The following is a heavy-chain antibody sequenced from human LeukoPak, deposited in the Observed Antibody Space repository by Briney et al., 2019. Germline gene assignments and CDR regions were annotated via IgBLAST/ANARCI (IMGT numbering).Heavy chain of an antibody. CDR3: ARLFLSLGFWSGYYMDV. Sequence: SETLSLTCTVSGGSISSYYWSWIRQPPGKGLEWIGYIYYSGSTNYNPSLKSRVTISVVTSKNQFSLKLSSVTAADTAVYYCARLFLSLGFWSGYYMDVWGKGTTVTVSS. V-gene: IGHV4-59*08. D-gene: IGHD3-3*01. CDR1: GGSISSYY. J-gene: IGHJ6*03. CDR2: IYYSGST.